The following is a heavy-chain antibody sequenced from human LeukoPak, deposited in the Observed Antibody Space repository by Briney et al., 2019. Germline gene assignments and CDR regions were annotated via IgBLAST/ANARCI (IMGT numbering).Heavy chain of an antibody. CDR3: ARTGYSSGWSLDY. CDR2: IYYSGST. Sequence: SQTLSLTCTVSGGSISSGDYYWSWIRHPPGKGLEWIGYIYYSGSTYYNPSLKSRVTISVDTSKNQFSLKLSSVTAADTAVYYCARTGYSSGWSLDYWGQGTLVTVSS. J-gene: IGHJ4*02. CDR1: GGSISSGDYY. V-gene: IGHV4-30-4*08. D-gene: IGHD6-19*01.